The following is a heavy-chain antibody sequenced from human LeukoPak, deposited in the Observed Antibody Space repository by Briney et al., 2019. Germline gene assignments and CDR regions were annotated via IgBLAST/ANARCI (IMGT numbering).Heavy chain of an antibody. D-gene: IGHD5-18*01. J-gene: IGHJ4*02. V-gene: IGHV3-64*01. CDR1: GFTFSSYA. CDR3: ARGYSYGGTSYFDY. Sequence: PGGSPRLSCAASGFTFSSYAMHWVRQAPGKGLEYVSAISSNGGSTYYANSVKGRFTISRDNSKNTLYLQMGSLRAEDMAVYYCARGYSYGGTSYFDYWGQGTLVTVSS. CDR2: ISSNGGST.